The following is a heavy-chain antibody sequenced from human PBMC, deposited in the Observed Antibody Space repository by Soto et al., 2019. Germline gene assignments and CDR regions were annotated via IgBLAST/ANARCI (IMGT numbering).Heavy chain of an antibody. J-gene: IGHJ6*02. D-gene: IGHD2-21*01. CDR3: AKDRKRLGEGVSYYYGMDV. CDR2: ISGSGGST. V-gene: IGHV3-23*01. Sequence: EVQLLESGGGLVQPGGSLRLSCAASGFTFSSYAMSWVRQAPGKGLEWVSAISGSGGSTYYADSVKGRFTISRDNSKNTLYLQMNSLRAEDTAVYYCAKDRKRLGEGVSYYYGMDVWGQGTTVTVSS. CDR1: GFTFSSYA.